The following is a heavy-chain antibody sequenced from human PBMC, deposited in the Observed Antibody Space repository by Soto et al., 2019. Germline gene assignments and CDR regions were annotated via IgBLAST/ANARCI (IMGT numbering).Heavy chain of an antibody. CDR1: GFTFSSYV. CDR2: ISYDGNNK. CDR3: AKGNGDYVSPYFDF. V-gene: IGHV3-30-3*01. D-gene: IGHD4-17*01. J-gene: IGHJ4*02. Sequence: GGSLRLSCAASGFTFSSYVMHWVRQAPGKGLEWVAHISYDGNNKYYADSVKDRFTISRDNSKNTVYVQMNSLRAEDSAIFYCAKGNGDYVSPYFDFWGQGTLVTVSS.